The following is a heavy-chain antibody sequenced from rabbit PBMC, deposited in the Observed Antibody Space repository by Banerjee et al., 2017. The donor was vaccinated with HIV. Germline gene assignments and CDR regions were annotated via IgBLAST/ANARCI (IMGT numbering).Heavy chain of an antibody. Sequence: QEQLEESGGDLVKPGGTLTLTCKASGIDFSSVHYMCWVRQAPGKGLEWIACIYVGSGSTWYASWAKGRFTISKTSSTTVTLRVTSLTAADTATYFCARGVYTYGYEDYGYATLDLWGQGTLVTVS. D-gene: IGHD6-1*01. CDR2: IYVGSGST. V-gene: IGHV1S45*01. J-gene: IGHJ3*01. CDR3: ARGVYTYGYEDYGYATLDL. CDR1: GIDFSSVHY.